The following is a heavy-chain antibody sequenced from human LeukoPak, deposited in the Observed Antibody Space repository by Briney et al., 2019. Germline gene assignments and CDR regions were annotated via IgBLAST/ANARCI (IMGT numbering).Heavy chain of an antibody. Sequence: GGSLGLACAASRFTLSSYWMDWVRHAPGKGLGWVSNINSDGSSTNSAVYLNGGFTICRYNAKNTLYLRMDSLRAEDTAVYYCSRTGSGRGFDYWGQGTLVTVSS. V-gene: IGHV3-74*01. CDR2: INSDGSST. CDR3: SRTGSGRGFDY. D-gene: IGHD1-26*01. CDR1: RFTLSSYW. J-gene: IGHJ4*02.